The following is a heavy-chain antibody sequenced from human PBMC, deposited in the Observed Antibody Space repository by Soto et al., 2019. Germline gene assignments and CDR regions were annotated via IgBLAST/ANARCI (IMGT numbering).Heavy chain of an antibody. D-gene: IGHD3-10*01. J-gene: IGHJ5*02. Sequence: EVQLVESGGGLVQPGGSLRLSCAASGFTFSSYWMSWVRQAPGKGLEWVANIKQDGSEKYYVDSVKGRFTISRDNAKKSLYLQMNRLRAEETAVYYCARGPNHPYGSGSYYLDFYWFDPWGQGTLVTVSS. CDR3: ARGPNHPYGSGSYYLDFYWFDP. CDR1: GFTFSSYW. V-gene: IGHV3-7*01. CDR2: IKQDGSEK.